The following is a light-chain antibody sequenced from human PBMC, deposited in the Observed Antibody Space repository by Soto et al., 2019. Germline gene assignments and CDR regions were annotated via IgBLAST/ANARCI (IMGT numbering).Light chain of an antibody. CDR1: QSVSSNY. CDR2: GAS. Sequence: EVVMTHSVATLSVSPGERATLFCRASQSVSSNYLTWYQQKPGQAPRLLIFGASSRATGIPDRFSGSGSGTDFTLTISRLEPEDFAVYFCQQYGSSPRTFGQG. CDR3: QQYGSSPRT. V-gene: IGKV3-20*01. J-gene: IGKJ1*01.